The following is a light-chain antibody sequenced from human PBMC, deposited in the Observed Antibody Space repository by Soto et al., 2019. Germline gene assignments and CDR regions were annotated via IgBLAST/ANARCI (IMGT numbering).Light chain of an antibody. J-gene: IGKJ1*01. CDR3: HQYKTYSR. CDR2: DAS. V-gene: IGKV1-5*01. CDR1: QSLNNR. Sequence: DIQLTQSPSTLSASVGDRVTITCRASQSLNNRLAWYQQKPGKAPKLLIYDASTLESGVSSRFSGTGSETECTLTITDLQADDLATYFCHQYKTYSRFGQGTKVEIK.